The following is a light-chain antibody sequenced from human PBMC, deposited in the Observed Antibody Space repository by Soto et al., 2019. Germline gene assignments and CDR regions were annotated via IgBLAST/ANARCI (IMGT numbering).Light chain of an antibody. V-gene: IGLV7-46*01. CDR2: DTS. CDR3: LLAFPGVRV. J-gene: IGLJ3*02. CDR1: TGAVTSGHY. Sequence: QAVVTQEPSLTVSPGGTVTLTCASSTGAVTSGHYPFWFQQRPGQALRTLIYDTSNKHSSTPARFSGSLLGGKAALTLSGAQPDDEADYYCLLAFPGVRVFGGGTKLTVL.